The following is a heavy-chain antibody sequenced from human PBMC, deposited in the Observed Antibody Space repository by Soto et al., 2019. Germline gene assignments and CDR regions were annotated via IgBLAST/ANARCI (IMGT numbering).Heavy chain of an antibody. J-gene: IGHJ6*02. V-gene: IGHV4-59*01. CDR3: AREDRIAAAGTVYHYYGMDV. CDR2: IYYSGST. CDR1: GGSISSYY. Sequence: SETLSLTCTVSGGSISSYYWSWIRQPPGKGLEWIGYIYYSGSTNYNPSLKSRVTISVDTSKNQFSLKLSSVTAADTAVYYCAREDRIAAAGTVYHYYGMDVWGQGTTVTVSS. D-gene: IGHD6-13*01.